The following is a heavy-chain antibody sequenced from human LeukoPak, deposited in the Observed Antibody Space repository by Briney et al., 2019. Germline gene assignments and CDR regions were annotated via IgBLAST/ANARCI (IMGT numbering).Heavy chain of an antibody. CDR2: IIPIFGTA. Sequence: SVKVSCKASGGTFSSYAISWVRQAPGQGLEWMGGIIPIFGTANYAQKFQGRVTITTDESTSTAYMELSSLRSEDTAVCYCARGAAVVTAAPFDYWGQGTLVTVSS. J-gene: IGHJ4*02. CDR1: GGTFSSYA. V-gene: IGHV1-69*05. D-gene: IGHD2-21*02. CDR3: ARGAAVVTAAPFDY.